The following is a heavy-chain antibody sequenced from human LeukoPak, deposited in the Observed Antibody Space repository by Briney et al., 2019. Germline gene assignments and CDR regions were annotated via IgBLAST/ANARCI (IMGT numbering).Heavy chain of an antibody. CDR1: GGTFSSYA. CDR2: IIPIFGTA. Sequence: SVKVSCKASGGTFSSYAISWVRQAPGQGLEWMGGIIPIFGTANYAQKFQGRVTITTDESTSTAYMELSSLRSEDTAVYYCARQYYDILTGSDDYYHYYMDVWGKGTTVTVSS. J-gene: IGHJ6*03. D-gene: IGHD3-9*01. V-gene: IGHV1-69*05. CDR3: ARQYYDILTGSDDYYHYYMDV.